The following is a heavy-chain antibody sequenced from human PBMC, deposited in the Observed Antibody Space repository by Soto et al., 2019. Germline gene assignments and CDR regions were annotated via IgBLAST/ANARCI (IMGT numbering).Heavy chain of an antibody. Sequence: QVTVKESGPVLVKPTETLTLTCTVAGFSLSNAGLGVSWVRQPPGKALEWLAHIFSNDEKAYSTSLKSKLTISKDTSKSQVVLTMPNIDPVDTATYYCASTYSTSWYWFDPWGQGTLVSVSS. CDR3: ASTYSTSWYWFDP. CDR2: IFSNDEK. J-gene: IGHJ5*02. CDR1: GFSLSNAGLG. D-gene: IGHD6-13*01. V-gene: IGHV2-26*04.